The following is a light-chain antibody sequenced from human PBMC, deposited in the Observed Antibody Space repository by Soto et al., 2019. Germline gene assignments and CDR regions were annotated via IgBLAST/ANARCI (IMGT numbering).Light chain of an antibody. CDR1: LNVNSY. V-gene: IGKV3-11*01. J-gene: IGKJ5*01. Sequence: VLTQSPGTLSLSPVESATLSCRASLNVNSYLSWYQQKPGQAPRLLIYDASNRAAGIPARFSGSGSGTDFTLTISSLEPEDFAIYYCQQRQYWPPITFGQGTRLEIK. CDR2: DAS. CDR3: QQRQYWPPIT.